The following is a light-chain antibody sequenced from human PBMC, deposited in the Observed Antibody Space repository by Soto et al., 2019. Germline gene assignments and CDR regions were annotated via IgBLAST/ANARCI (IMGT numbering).Light chain of an antibody. CDR3: QQYNNWPGT. Sequence: EIVMTQSPATLSVSPGERATLSCRASQSVSSSFAWYQQKPGQAPRLLIYGASTRATGIPARFSGSGSGTEFALTISSRQSEDFAVYYCQQYNNWPGTFGQGTKVEIK. CDR2: GAS. CDR1: QSVSSS. J-gene: IGKJ1*01. V-gene: IGKV3-15*01.